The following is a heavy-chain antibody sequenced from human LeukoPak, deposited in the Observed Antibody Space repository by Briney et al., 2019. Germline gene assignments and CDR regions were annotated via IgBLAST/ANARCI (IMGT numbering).Heavy chain of an antibody. J-gene: IGHJ6*03. V-gene: IGHV3-30*02. CDR2: IRYDGSNK. Sequence: GGSLRLSCAASGFTFSNYGIHWVRQAPGKGLEGVAFIRYDGSNKYYADSVKGRFIISRDNSKNTLYLQMNSLRAEDTAVYYCAKRRGLELLYYYYMDVWGKGTTVTVSS. CDR1: GFTFSNYG. CDR3: AKRRGLELLYYYYMDV. D-gene: IGHD1-7*01.